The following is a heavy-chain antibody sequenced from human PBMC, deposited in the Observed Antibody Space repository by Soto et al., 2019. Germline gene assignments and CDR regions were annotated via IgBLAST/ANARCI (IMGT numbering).Heavy chain of an antibody. V-gene: IGHV3-74*01. D-gene: IGHD1-7*01. CDR3: ARSLPGTYGAFDL. Sequence: PGGSLRLSCAASEFTFRSYWMHWVRQSPGKGLGWVSRISGDGSSTNYADSVKGRFTISRDNAKNTVYLQIDSLRAEDTAVYYCARSLPGTYGAFDLWGQGTMVTVSS. J-gene: IGHJ3*01. CDR1: EFTFRSYW. CDR2: ISGDGSST.